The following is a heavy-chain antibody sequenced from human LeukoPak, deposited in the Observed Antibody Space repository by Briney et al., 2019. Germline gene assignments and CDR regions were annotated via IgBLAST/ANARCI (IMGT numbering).Heavy chain of an antibody. CDR2: INPNSGGT. CDR3: ARESYGLSLNY. D-gene: IGHD5-18*01. J-gene: IGHJ4*02. CDR1: GYTFTGYH. V-gene: IGHV1-2*06. Sequence: SVKVSCKASGYTFTGYHMHWVRQAPGQGLEWMGRINPNSGGTNYAQKLQGRVTMTRHTSISTAYMALSRLRSDDTAVYYCARESYGLSLNYWGQGTLVTVSS.